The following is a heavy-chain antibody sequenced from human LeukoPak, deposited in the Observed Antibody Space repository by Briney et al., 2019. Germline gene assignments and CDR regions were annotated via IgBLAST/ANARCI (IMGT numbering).Heavy chain of an antibody. CDR2: IYSGGST. Sequence: GGSLRLSCTVSGFTVSSNSMSWVRQAPGKGLEWVSVIYSGGSTYYADSVKGRFTISRDNSKNTLYLQMNSLRAEDTAVYYCARDRGRYRGDDAFDIWGQGTMVTVSS. CDR1: GFTVSSNS. CDR3: ARDRGRYRGDDAFDI. J-gene: IGHJ3*02. V-gene: IGHV3-66*01. D-gene: IGHD3-9*01.